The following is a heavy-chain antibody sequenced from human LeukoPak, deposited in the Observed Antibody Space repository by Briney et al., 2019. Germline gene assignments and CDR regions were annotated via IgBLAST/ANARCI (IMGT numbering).Heavy chain of an antibody. V-gene: IGHV4-39*07. Sequence: PSETLSLTCTVSGVSMSSSPYYWGWIRQPPGKGLEWIGSIYYSGSTYYNPSLKSRVTISVDTSKNQFSLKLSSVTAADTAVYYCARVPYSSSWVRHWFDPWGQGTLVTVSS. CDR1: GVSMSSSPYY. J-gene: IGHJ5*02. CDR2: IYYSGST. CDR3: ARVPYSSSWVRHWFDP. D-gene: IGHD6-13*01.